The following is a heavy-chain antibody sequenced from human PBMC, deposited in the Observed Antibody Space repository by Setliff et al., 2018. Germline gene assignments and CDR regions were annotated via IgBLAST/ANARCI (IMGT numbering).Heavy chain of an antibody. CDR2: IIPIFGTA. CDR1: GGTFSSYA. Sequence: ASVKVSCKASGGTFSSYAISWVRQAPGQGLEWMGGIIPIFGTANYAQKFQGRVTITADESTSTAYMELSSLRSGDTAVYYCAGGYRGYYNFWSGSQGANWFDPWGQGTLVTVSS. D-gene: IGHD3-3*01. V-gene: IGHV1-69*13. CDR3: AGGYRGYYNFWSGSQGANWFDP. J-gene: IGHJ5*02.